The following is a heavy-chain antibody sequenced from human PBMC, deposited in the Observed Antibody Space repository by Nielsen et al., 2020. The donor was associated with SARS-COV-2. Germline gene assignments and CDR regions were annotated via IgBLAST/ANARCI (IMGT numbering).Heavy chain of an antibody. V-gene: IGHV3-21*01. Sequence: GESLKISCAASGLNFNVYSMTWVRQTAQRGLEWVASINHDNTRKFHAYSVQGRFTISRDNDKNSVYLQMNSLRVDDTDLYYCASLDYFGSGSSPHWGQGSLVTVSS. CDR2: INHDNTRK. CDR1: GLNFNVYS. J-gene: IGHJ4*01. D-gene: IGHD3-10*01. CDR3: ASLDYFGSGSSPH.